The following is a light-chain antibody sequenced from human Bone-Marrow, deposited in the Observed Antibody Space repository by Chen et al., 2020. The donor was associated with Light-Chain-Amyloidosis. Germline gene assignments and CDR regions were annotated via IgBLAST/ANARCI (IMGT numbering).Light chain of an antibody. J-gene: IGLJ3*02. Sequence: SFELTQPPSVSLSPGQTVTITCSGDGLGDKYASWYQQRPGRSPVLVMFQDKKRPSGISARFSGSTSGNTATLTISGTQAVDEAAYYCQAWDNNSWVFGGGTKVTVL. CDR1: GLGDKY. V-gene: IGLV3-1*01. CDR3: QAWDNNSWV. CDR2: QDK.